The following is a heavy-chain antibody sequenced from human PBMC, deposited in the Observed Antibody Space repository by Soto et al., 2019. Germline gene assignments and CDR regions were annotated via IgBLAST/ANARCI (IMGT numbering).Heavy chain of an antibody. CDR2: ISAYNGNT. CDR1: GYTFTSYG. D-gene: IGHD3-22*01. V-gene: IGHV1-18*01. Sequence: GASVKVSCKASGYTFTSYGISWVRQAPGQGLEWMGWISAYNGNTNYAQKLQGRVTMTTDTSTSTAYMELRSLRSDDTAVYYCARVPSAQNYYDSSGYWPQFSPRNQTFDYWGQGTLVTVSS. J-gene: IGHJ4*02. CDR3: ARVPSAQNYYDSSGYWPQFSPRNQTFDY.